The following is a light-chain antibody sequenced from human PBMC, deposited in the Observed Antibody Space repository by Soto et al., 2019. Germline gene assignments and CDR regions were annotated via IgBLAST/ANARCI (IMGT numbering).Light chain of an antibody. J-gene: IGLJ1*01. CDR3: SSYTSSSTYV. V-gene: IGLV2-14*01. CDR1: SSDVGGYDY. CDR2: DVS. Sequence: QSVLTQPASVSGSPGQSITISCTGTSSDVGGYDYVSWYQQYPGKAPKLMIYDVSNRPSGVSNRFSGSKSGNTASLTISGLQAEDEADDYCSSYTSSSTYVFGTGTKVTIL.